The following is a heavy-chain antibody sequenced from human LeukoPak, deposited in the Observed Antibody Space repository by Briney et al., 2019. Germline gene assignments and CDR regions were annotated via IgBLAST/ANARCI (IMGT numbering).Heavy chain of an antibody. CDR2: IIPILGIA. Sequence: ASVKVSCKASGGTFSSYAISWVRQAPGQGLEWTGRIIPILGIANYAQKFQGRVTITADKSTSTAYMELSSLRSEDTAVYYCARDHYYGSGTRPRWFDPWGQGTLVTVSS. CDR3: ARDHYYGSGTRPRWFDP. J-gene: IGHJ5*02. CDR1: GGTFSSYA. V-gene: IGHV1-69*04. D-gene: IGHD3-10*01.